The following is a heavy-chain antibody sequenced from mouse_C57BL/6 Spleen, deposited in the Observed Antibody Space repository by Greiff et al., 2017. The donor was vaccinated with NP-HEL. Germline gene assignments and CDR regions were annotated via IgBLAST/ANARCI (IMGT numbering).Heavy chain of an antibody. CDR1: GYTFTSYG. CDR3: ARYNPPNYYGSSVFDY. D-gene: IGHD1-1*01. V-gene: IGHV1-81*01. Sequence: VKLQESGAELARPGASVKLSCKASGYTFTSYGISWVKQRTGQGLEWIGEIYPRSGNTYYNEKFKGKATLTADKSSSTAYMELRSLTSEDSAVYFCARYNPPNYYGSSVFDYWGQGTTRTVSS. CDR2: IYPRSGNT. J-gene: IGHJ2*01.